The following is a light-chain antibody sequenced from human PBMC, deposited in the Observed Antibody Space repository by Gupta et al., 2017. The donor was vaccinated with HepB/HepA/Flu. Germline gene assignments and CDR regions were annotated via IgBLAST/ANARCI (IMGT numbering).Light chain of an antibody. CDR1: QNIRSN. Sequence: EIVMTQSPATLSVSPGERVTLSCRASQNIRSNLAWCQQKPGQAPRLLIYDGSNRATGIPARFSGGGSGTECTLTISSLQSEDFAVYYCQQEDNCPMTFGQGTKVESK. J-gene: IGKJ1*01. CDR3: QQEDNCPMT. V-gene: IGKV3-15*01. CDR2: DGS.